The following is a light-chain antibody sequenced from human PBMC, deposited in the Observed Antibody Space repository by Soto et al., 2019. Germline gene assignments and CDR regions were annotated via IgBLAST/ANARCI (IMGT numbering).Light chain of an antibody. CDR2: GAS. J-gene: IGKJ5*01. CDR1: LSVSGTS. Sequence: IVLTQSPGTVSLSPGERSTLSCSSSLSVSGTSLAWYQQKPGQAPSLLIYGASSRATGIPDRFSGSGSGTDFTLGISRLEPEDFAVYYCQQYGSSPITFGQGTRLEIK. CDR3: QQYGSSPIT. V-gene: IGKV3-20*01.